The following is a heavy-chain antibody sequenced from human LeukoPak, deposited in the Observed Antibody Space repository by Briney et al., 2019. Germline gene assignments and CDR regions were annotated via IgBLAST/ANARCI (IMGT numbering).Heavy chain of an antibody. D-gene: IGHD3-22*01. CDR2: IGSVSSYI. CDR3: ARDLLTENYYDSSGYY. Sequence: GGTLRLSCAASGFTFGSYSMNWVRQSPGKGLEWVSSIGSVSSYIYYVDSVKGRFTISRDNAKNSLYLLMNSLRAEDTAVYYCARDLLTENYYDSSGYYWGQGTLVTVSS. J-gene: IGHJ4*02. CDR1: GFTFGSYS. V-gene: IGHV3-21*01.